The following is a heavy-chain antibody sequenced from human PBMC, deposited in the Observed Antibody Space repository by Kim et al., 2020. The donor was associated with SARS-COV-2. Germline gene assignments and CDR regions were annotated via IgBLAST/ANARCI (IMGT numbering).Heavy chain of an antibody. CDR1: GFTFGDYA. J-gene: IGHJ3*02. D-gene: IGHD6-13*01. CDR3: TRARAAAGTVGDAFDI. CDR2: IRSKAYGGTT. V-gene: IGHV3-49*03. Sequence: GGSLRLSCTASGFTFGDYAMSWFRQAPGKGLEWVSFIRSKAYGGTTEYAASVKGRFTISRDDSKSIAYLQMNSLKTEDTAVYYCTRARAAAGTVGDAFDIWGQGTMVTVSS.